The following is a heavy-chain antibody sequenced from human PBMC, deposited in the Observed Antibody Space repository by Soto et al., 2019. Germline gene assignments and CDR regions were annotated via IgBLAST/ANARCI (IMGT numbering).Heavy chain of an antibody. CDR3: ARVELIWFGGNQGMEV. CDR2: IYSGGST. V-gene: IGHV3-53*01. CDR1: VFTVSSNY. D-gene: IGHD3-10*01. Sequence: VVSLILSCSSSVFTVSSNYISLFLQAPVKGLEWVSVIYSGGSTYYADSVKGRFTISRDNSKNTLYLQMNSLRAEDTAVYYCARVELIWFGGNQGMEVWGQGTTVNVSS. J-gene: IGHJ6*01.